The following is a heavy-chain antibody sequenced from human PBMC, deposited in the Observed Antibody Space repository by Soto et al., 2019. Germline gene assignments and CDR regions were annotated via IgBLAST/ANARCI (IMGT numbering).Heavy chain of an antibody. J-gene: IGHJ4*02. CDR3: GRGTECATVDACHRYVDS. CDR2: MFSSGST. Sequence: QVRLQESGPGLVKSSQTLSLTCSVSGGAINSDYSYWGWVRQPPGKGLEWIGYMFSSGSTYSNPSLKSPVAMSGDTAQNHVSLSLTSGTAADTAVDFCGRGTECATVDACHRYVDSWGQGIPVTVSS. CDR1: GGAINSDYSY. V-gene: IGHV4-30-4*01. D-gene: IGHD2-15*01.